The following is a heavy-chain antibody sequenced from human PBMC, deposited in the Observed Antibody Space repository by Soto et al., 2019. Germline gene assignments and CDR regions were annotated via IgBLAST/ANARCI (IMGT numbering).Heavy chain of an antibody. V-gene: IGHV3-53*01. J-gene: IGHJ3*02. D-gene: IGHD1-26*01. Sequence: EVQVVESGGGLIQPGGSLRLSCAASGFTVSSNYMSWVRQAPGKGLEWVSVIYSGGSTYYADSVKGRFTISRDNSKNTLYLQMNSLGAEDTAVYYCARASGSYLRAFDIWGQGTMVTVSS. CDR2: IYSGGST. CDR1: GFTVSSNY. CDR3: ARASGSYLRAFDI.